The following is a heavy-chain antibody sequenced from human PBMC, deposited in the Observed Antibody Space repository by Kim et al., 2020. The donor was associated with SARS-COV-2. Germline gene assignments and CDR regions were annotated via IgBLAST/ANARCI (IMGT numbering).Heavy chain of an antibody. CDR1: GGSISSSSW. Sequence: SETLSLTCAVSGGSISSSSWWSWVRQFPGKGLEWIGEIDHSGSTNYNASVKSRVTISVDKSKNQFSLKLRSVTAADTAVYYCARGVSSAWTLRAWFDPWGQGTLVTVSS. CDR2: IDHSGST. CDR3: ARGVSSAWTLRAWFDP. J-gene: IGHJ5*02. V-gene: IGHV4-4*02. D-gene: IGHD6-19*01.